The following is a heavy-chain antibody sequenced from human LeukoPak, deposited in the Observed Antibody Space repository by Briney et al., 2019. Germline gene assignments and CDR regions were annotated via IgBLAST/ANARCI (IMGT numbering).Heavy chain of an antibody. CDR3: ARVGMATIFYYYYMDV. CDR1: GFTFSSYS. D-gene: IGHD5-24*01. J-gene: IGHJ6*03. V-gene: IGHV3-21*01. CDR2: ISSSSSYI. Sequence: PGGSLRLSCAASGFTFSSYSMNWVRQAPGKGLEWVSSISSSSSYIYYADSVKGRFTISRDNAKNSLYLQMNSLRAEDTAVYYCARVGMATIFYYYYMDVWGKGTTVTVSS.